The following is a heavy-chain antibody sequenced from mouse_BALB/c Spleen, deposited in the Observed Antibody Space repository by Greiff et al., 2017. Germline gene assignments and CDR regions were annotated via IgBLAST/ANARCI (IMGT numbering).Heavy chain of an antibody. Sequence: QVQLQQSGAELVRPGSSVKISCKASGYAFSSYCMNWVKQRPGQGLEWIGQIYPGDGDTNYNGKFKGKATLTADKSSSTAYMQLSSLTSEDSAVYLSARGITTGHFDYWGQGTTLTVSS. D-gene: IGHD1-1*01. CDR1: GYAFSSYC. CDR3: ARGITTGHFDY. V-gene: IGHV1-80*01. CDR2: IYPGDGDT. J-gene: IGHJ2*01.